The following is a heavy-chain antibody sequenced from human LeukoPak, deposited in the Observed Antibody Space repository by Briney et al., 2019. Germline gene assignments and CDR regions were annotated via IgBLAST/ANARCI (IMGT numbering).Heavy chain of an antibody. CDR3: ARGVLTEDFDY. Sequence: PGGSLRLSCAASGFTFSSYAMHWVRQAPGKGLEWVSYISSSGSTIYYADSVKGRFTISRDNAKNSLYLQMNSLRAEDTAVYYCARGVLTEDFDYWGQGTLVTVSS. CDR2: ISSSGSTI. D-gene: IGHD2-8*01. J-gene: IGHJ4*02. V-gene: IGHV3-48*03. CDR1: GFTFSSYA.